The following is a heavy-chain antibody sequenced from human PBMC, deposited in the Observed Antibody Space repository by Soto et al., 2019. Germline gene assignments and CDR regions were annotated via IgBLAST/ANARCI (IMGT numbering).Heavy chain of an antibody. V-gene: IGHV4-59*12. CDR3: ARGTRDYYDSSGYLNDFDY. CDR2: IYYSGST. CDR1: GGSISSYC. Sequence: PSETLSLTCTVSGGSISSYCWSWIRQPPGKGLEWIGYIYYSGSTNYNPSLKSRVTISVDRSKNQFSLKLSSVTAADTAVYYCARGTRDYYDSSGYLNDFDYWGQGTLVTVSS. J-gene: IGHJ4*02. D-gene: IGHD3-22*01.